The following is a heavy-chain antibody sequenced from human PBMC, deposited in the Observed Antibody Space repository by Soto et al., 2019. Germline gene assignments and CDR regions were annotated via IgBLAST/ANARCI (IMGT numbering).Heavy chain of an antibody. Sequence: PGGSLRLSCAASGFTFSSYGMHWVRQAPGKGLEWVAVISYDGSNKYYADSVKGRFTISRDNSKNTLYLQMNSLRAEDTAVYYCAGHITMVRGVIITLEHYWGQGTLVTVSS. V-gene: IGHV3-30*03. CDR2: ISYDGSNK. J-gene: IGHJ4*02. CDR1: GFTFSSYG. CDR3: AGHITMVRGVIITLEHY. D-gene: IGHD3-10*01.